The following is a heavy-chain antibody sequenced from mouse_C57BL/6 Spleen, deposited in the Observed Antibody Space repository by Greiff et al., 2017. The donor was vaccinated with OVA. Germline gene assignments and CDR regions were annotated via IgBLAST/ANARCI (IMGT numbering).Heavy chain of an antibody. CDR3: VRDSNWDGGDYYAMDY. CDR1: GFTFNTYA. J-gene: IGHJ4*01. V-gene: IGHV10-3*01. D-gene: IGHD4-1*02. CDR2: IRSKSSNYAT. Sequence: EVNVVESGGGLVQPKGSLKLSCAASGFTFNTYAMHWVRQAPGKGLEWVARIRSKSSNYATYYADSVKDRFTISRDDSQSMLYLQMNNLKTEDTAMYYCVRDSNWDGGDYYAMDYWGQGTSVTVSS.